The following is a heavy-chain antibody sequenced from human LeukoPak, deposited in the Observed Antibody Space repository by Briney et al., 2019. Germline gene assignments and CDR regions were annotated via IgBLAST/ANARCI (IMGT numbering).Heavy chain of an antibody. Sequence: GSLRLSCAASEFSVSSNYVSWVRQAPGKGLEWVSVIYSGGTTYYADSIKGRFTISRDNSKNTLYLQMNSLRAEDTAVYYCAGRYDSSGYPLHWGQGTLVTVSS. CDR1: EFSVSSNY. D-gene: IGHD3-22*01. CDR2: IYSGGTT. V-gene: IGHV3-53*01. CDR3: AGRYDSSGYPLH. J-gene: IGHJ4*02.